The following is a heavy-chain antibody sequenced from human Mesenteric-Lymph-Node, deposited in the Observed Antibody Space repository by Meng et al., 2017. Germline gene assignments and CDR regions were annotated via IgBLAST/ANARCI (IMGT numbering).Heavy chain of an antibody. CDR1: GGSISSGDYY. Sequence: QVQLQESGPGLVKPSQTLSLTCTVSGGSISSGDYYWSWIRQPPGKGLEWIGYIYYSGSTYYNPSLKSRVTISIDTSKNQFSLKLNSVTAADTAVYYCASGGNIVATLNYWGQGILVTVSS. CDR2: IYYSGST. J-gene: IGHJ4*02. V-gene: IGHV4-30-4*01. CDR3: ASGGNIVATLNY. D-gene: IGHD5-12*01.